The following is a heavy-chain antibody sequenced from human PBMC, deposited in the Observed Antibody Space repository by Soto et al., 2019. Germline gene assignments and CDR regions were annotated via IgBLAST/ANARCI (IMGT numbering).Heavy chain of an antibody. CDR1: GGSISSSSYY. CDR3: ARHLANSWYLDYYYYYGMDV. Sequence: QLQLQESGPGLVKPSETLSLTCTVSGGSISSSSYYWGWIRQPPGKGLEWIGSIYYSGSTYYNPSLKSRVTISVDTSKNQFSLKLSSVTAADTAVYYCARHLANSWYLDYYYYYGMDVWGQGTTVTVSS. J-gene: IGHJ6*02. V-gene: IGHV4-39*01. CDR2: IYYSGST. D-gene: IGHD6-13*01.